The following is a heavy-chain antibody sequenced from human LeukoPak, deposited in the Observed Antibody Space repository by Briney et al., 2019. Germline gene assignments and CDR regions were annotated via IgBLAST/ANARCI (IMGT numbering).Heavy chain of an antibody. CDR3: TTESMITFGGVIVPH. D-gene: IGHD3-16*02. Sequence: GGSLRLSCAASGFTFSDAWMSWVRQAPGKGLEWVGRIKSKTDGGTTDYAAPVKGRFTISRDDSKNTLYLQMNSLKTEDTAVYYCTTESMITFGGVIVPHWGQGTLVTVSS. J-gene: IGHJ4*02. CDR1: GFTFSDAW. V-gene: IGHV3-15*01. CDR2: IKSKTDGGTT.